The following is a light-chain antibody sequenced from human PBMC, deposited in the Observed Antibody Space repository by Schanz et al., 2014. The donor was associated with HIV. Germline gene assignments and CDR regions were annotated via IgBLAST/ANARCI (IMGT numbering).Light chain of an antibody. CDR2: EVS. Sequence: QSVLTQPASVSGSPGQSIIISCTGTSSDVGKYNLVSWYQQHPGRAPKVMIYEVSKRPSGASHRFSGSKSGNTASLTISGLQAEDEAEYFCSSYTTSNTHVFGSGTKLTVL. CDR1: SSDVGKYNL. CDR3: SSYTTSNTHV. J-gene: IGLJ1*01. V-gene: IGLV2-14*02.